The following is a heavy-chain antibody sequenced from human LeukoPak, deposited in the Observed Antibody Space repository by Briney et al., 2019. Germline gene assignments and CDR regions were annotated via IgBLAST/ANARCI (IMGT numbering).Heavy chain of an antibody. D-gene: IGHD6-19*01. CDR1: GGSFSGYY. V-gene: IGHV4-34*01. CDR2: IYYSGST. J-gene: IGHJ5*02. Sequence: SETLSLTCAVYGGSFSGYYWSWIRQPPGKGLEWIGGIYYSGSTYYNPSLKSRVTISVDTSKNQFSLKLSSVTAADTAVYYCARVQWLGWFDPWGQGTLVTVSS. CDR3: ARVQWLGWFDP.